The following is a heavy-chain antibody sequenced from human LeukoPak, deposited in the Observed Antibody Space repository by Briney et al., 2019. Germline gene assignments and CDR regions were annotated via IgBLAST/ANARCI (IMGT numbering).Heavy chain of an antibody. CDR1: GFTFSNYS. D-gene: IGHD5-24*01. V-gene: IGHV3-21*01. J-gene: IGHJ4*02. CDR3: ARGGGLHWDY. Sequence: GGSLRLSRAASGFTFSNYSMNWVRQAPGKGLEWVSSISSSSVYISYVDSVKGRFTISRDNAKNSLFLQMNSLRVEDTAVYYCARGGGLHWDYWGQGTLVTVSS. CDR2: ISSSSVYI.